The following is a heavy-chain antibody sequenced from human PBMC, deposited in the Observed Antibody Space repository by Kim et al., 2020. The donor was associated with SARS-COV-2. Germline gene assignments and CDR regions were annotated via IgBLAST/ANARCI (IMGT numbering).Heavy chain of an antibody. D-gene: IGHD4-17*01. J-gene: IGHJ6*02. V-gene: IGHV3-15*01. Sequence: GGSLRLSCAASGFTFSNAWMSWVRQAPGKGLEWVGRIKSKTDGGTTDYAAPVKGRFTISRDDSKNTLYLQMNSLKTEDTAVYYCTTDILRRFYYYYGMDVWGQGTTVTVSS. CDR1: GFTFSNAW. CDR3: TTDILRRFYYYYGMDV. CDR2: IKSKTDGGTT.